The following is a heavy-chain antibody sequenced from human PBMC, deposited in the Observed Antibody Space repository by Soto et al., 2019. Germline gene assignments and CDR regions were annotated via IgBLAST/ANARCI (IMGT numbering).Heavy chain of an antibody. V-gene: IGHV1-69*13. D-gene: IGHD3-16*01. CDR1: GGTFSRYA. CDR3: ANGVKYAYLYY. J-gene: IGHJ4*01. CDR2: IIPIFGTA. Sequence: SVKVARKASGGTFSRYAIRWVRQAPGQGLEWMGGIIPIFGTANYAQKFQGRVTITADESTSTAYMELSSLRSEDTAVYYCANGVKYAYLYYCGQRTPVPVS.